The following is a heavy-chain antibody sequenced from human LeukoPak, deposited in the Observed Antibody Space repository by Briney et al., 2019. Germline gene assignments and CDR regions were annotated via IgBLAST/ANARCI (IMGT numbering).Heavy chain of an antibody. CDR3: ARDQSITTFGAFDI. V-gene: IGHV3-11*06. Sequence: GGSLRLSCAASGFTFSDNYMNWIRQAPGKGLEWVSYISSDTTYTDYADSVKGRFTISRDNAKKSLYLQMNSLRAEDTAIYYCARDQSITTFGAFDIWGQGTMVTVSS. D-gene: IGHD3-10*02. J-gene: IGHJ3*02. CDR1: GFTFSDNY. CDR2: ISSDTTYT.